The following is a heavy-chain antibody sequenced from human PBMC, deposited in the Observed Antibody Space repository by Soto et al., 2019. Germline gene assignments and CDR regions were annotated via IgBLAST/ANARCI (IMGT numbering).Heavy chain of an antibody. Sequence: EVQLLESGGGLVQPGGSLRLSCTASGFTFSSYAMSWVRQAPGKGLEWVSLIRASGGGTYYADSVKGRFTLSRDNSKNPLYFQMHSLSAEDTAVYYCAKHSAAAPPAYWGQGPQVTVSS. D-gene: IGHD6-13*01. J-gene: IGHJ4*02. CDR3: AKHSAAAPPAY. V-gene: IGHV3-23*01. CDR1: GFTFSSYA. CDR2: IRASGGGT.